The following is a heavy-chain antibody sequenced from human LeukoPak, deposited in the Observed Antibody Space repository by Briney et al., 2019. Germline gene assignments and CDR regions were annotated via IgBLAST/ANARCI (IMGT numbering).Heavy chain of an antibody. CDR2: ISSSSGTI. CDR3: ARGRDLFDS. CDR1: GFTFNTYS. J-gene: IGHJ4*02. V-gene: IGHV3-48*04. Sequence: QPGGSLRLSCVASGFTFNTYSMNWFRQAPGKGLEWISYISSSSGTIYYADSVKGRFTISRDNAKNSLYLQMNSLRAEGTAVYYCARGRDLFDSWGQGTLVIVSS.